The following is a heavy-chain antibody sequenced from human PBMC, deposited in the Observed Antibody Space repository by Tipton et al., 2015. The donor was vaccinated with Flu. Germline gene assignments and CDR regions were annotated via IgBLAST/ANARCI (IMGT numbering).Heavy chain of an antibody. D-gene: IGHD3-3*01. V-gene: IGHV4-59*08. CDR2: IYYTGTA. CDR1: GDSIRGSY. J-gene: IGHJ3*02. CDR3: AKNTESYYDFWSGHAFDI. Sequence: TLSLTCTVSGDSIRGSYWSWIRQTPGKGLEWIGYIYYTGTARYNPSLKSRVTISLDTSRNLFYLDLSSVTAADTAVYYCAKNTESYYDFWSGHAFDIWGQGTMVTVSS.